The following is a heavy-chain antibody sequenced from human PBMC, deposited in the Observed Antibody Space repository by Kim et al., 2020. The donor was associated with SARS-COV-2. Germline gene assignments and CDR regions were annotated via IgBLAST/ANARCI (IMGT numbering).Heavy chain of an antibody. CDR3: AKTRLHGDWYFDL. CDR1: GFTFSSYA. Sequence: GGSLRLSCAASGFTFSSYAMSWVRQAPGRGLEWVSGISGSGGSTFYADSVKGRFTISRDNSKNTLYLQMNSLRAEDTAVYYCAKTRLHGDWYFDLWGRGTLVTVSS. V-gene: IGHV3-23*01. J-gene: IGHJ2*01. CDR2: ISGSGGST. D-gene: IGHD3-16*01.